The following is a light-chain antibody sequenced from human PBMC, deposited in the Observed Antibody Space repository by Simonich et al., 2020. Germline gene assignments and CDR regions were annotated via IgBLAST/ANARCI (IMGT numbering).Light chain of an antibody. CDR2: KVS. V-gene: IGKV2-30*02. J-gene: IGKJ3*01. CDR1: QSLVHRDGNTY. CDR3: MQGTHWPPFT. Sequence: DVVMTQSPLSLPVTLGQPASISCRSSQSLVHRDGNTYLNWFQQRPGQSPRSLIYKVSNRDSVVPDRFSGSGSGTDFTLKISRVEAEDVGVYYCMQGTHWPPFTFGPGTKVDIK.